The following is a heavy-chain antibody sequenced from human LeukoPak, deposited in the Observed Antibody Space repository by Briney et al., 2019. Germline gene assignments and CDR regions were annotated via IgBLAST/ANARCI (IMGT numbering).Heavy chain of an antibody. D-gene: IGHD5-18*01. Sequence: PGGSLRLSCAASGFTFSSYAMSWVRQAPGKGLEWVSAISGSGGSTYYADSVKGRFTISRDNSKNTLYLQMNSLRAEDTAVYYCAKDNVYVSYEKSRKGMDVWGQGTTVTVSS. J-gene: IGHJ6*02. CDR1: GFTFSSYA. CDR2: ISGSGGST. CDR3: AKDNVYVSYEKSRKGMDV. V-gene: IGHV3-23*01.